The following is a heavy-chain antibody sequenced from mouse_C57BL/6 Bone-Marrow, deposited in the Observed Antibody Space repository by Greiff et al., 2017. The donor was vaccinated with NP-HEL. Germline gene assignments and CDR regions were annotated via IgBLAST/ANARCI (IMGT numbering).Heavy chain of an antibody. CDR2: INPSSGYT. Sequence: QVQLQQSGAELARPGASVKMSCKASGYTFTSYTMHWVKQRPGQGLEWIGYINPSSGYTKYNQKFKDKATLTADKSSSTAYMQLSSLTSEDSAVYYCARRPYYGIYYAMDYWGQGTSVTVSS. V-gene: IGHV1-4*01. CDR1: GYTFTSYT. CDR3: ARRPYYGIYYAMDY. J-gene: IGHJ4*01. D-gene: IGHD2-10*01.